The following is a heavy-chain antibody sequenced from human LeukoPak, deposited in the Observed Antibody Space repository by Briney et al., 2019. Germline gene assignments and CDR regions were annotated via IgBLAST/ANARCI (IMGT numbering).Heavy chain of an antibody. V-gene: IGHV3-23*01. CDR1: GFTFSGYA. CDR2: ISGSGGST. D-gene: IGHD2-15*01. CDR3: AKDRAVVVAATNGGN. J-gene: IGHJ4*02. Sequence: GGSLRLSCAASGFTFSGYAMSWVRQAPGKGLEWVSGISGSGGSTCYADSVKGRFTISRDNSKNTLYLQMNSLRVDDTAVYYCAKDRAVVVAATNGGNWGQGTLVTVSS.